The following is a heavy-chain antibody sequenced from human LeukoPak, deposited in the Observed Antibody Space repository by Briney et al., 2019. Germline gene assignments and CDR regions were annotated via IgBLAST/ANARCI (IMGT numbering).Heavy chain of an antibody. D-gene: IGHD2-2*01. CDR2: INHSGST. V-gene: IGHV4-34*01. J-gene: IGHJ6*04. Sequence: SETLSLTCAVYGGSFSGYYWSWIRQPPGKGLEWIGEINHSGSTNYNPSLKSRVTISVDTSKNQFSLKLSSVTAADTAVYYCAGHLKGYCSSTSCPRGNSNYYYYGMDVWGKGTTVTVSS. CDR3: AGHLKGYCSSTSCPRGNSNYYYYGMDV. CDR1: GGSFSGYY.